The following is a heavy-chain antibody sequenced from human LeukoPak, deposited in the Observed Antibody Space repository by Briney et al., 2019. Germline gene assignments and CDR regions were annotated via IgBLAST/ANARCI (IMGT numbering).Heavy chain of an antibody. D-gene: IGHD2-2*02. J-gene: IGHJ4*02. CDR1: GFIFSSYW. CDR3: AKAGYGTAIRNAFDY. Sequence: GGSLRLSCAASGFIFSSYWMNWVRQAPGKGLEWVANIKQDGSEKYYVDSVKGRFTISRDNAKNSLYLQMNSLRAEDTAVYYCAKAGYGTAIRNAFDYWGQGTLVTVSS. CDR2: IKQDGSEK. V-gene: IGHV3-7*03.